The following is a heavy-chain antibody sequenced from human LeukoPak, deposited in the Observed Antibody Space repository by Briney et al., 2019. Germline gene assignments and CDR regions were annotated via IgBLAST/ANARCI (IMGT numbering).Heavy chain of an antibody. CDR1: GYTFTSYG. Sequence: GASVKVSCKASGYTFTSYGISWVRQAPGQGLEWMGWISAYNGNTNYAQKLQGRVTMTTDTSTSTAYMELRSLRSDDTAVYYCARYGSPPQNTYYYGSGSYSRGLRSYNWFDPWGQGTLVTVSS. J-gene: IGHJ5*02. CDR2: ISAYNGNT. D-gene: IGHD3-10*01. CDR3: ARYGSPPQNTYYYGSGSYSRGLRSYNWFDP. V-gene: IGHV1-18*01.